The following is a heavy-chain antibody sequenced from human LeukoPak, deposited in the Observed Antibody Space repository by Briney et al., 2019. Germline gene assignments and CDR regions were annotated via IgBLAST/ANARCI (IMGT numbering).Heavy chain of an antibody. D-gene: IGHD2-15*01. CDR3: AYHCSGGSCYGIV. CDR1: GFTFSSYA. V-gene: IGHV3-23*01. CDR2: ISGSGGST. J-gene: IGHJ4*02. Sequence: RGGSLRLSCAASGFTFSSYAMSWVRQAPGTGLEWVSAISGSGGSTYYADSVKGRFTISRDNSKNTLYLQMNSLRAEDTAVYYCAYHCSGGSCYGIVWGQGTLVTVSS.